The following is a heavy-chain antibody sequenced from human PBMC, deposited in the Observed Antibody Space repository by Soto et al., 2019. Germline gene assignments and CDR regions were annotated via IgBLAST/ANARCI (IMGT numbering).Heavy chain of an antibody. CDR3: ARTDCSGGSCYSGWFDP. D-gene: IGHD2-15*01. CDR2: IYYSGST. CDR1: GYSISSSNW. V-gene: IGHV4-28*01. Sequence: SETLSLTCAVSGYSISSSNWWGWIRQPPGKGLEWIGYIYYSGSTYYNPSLKSRVTMSVDTSKNQFSLKLSSVTAVDTAVYYCARTDCSGGSCYSGWFDPWGQGXLVTVSS. J-gene: IGHJ5*02.